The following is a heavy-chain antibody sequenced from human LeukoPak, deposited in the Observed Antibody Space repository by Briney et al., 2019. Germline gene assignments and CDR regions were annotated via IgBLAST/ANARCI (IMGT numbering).Heavy chain of an antibody. CDR2: IRYDGSNK. CDR1: GLTFSSYD. J-gene: IGHJ4*02. V-gene: IGHV3-30*02. D-gene: IGHD1-26*01. Sequence: GGSLRLSCAASGLTFSSYDMHWVRQAPGKGLEWVAFIRYDGSNKYYADSVKGRFTISRDNAKNSLYLQMNSLRAEDTAVYYCARALVGARCFDYWGQGTLVTVSS. CDR3: ARALVGARCFDY.